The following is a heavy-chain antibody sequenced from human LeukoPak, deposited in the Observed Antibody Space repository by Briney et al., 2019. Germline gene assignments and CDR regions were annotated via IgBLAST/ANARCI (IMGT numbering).Heavy chain of an antibody. Sequence: PGGSLRLSCAASGFTFSSYTMNWVRQAPGKGLEWVSSISSSSYIYYADSVKGRFTISRDNAKNSLCLQMNSLRAEDTAVYYCARDLRDYWGQGTLVTVSS. V-gene: IGHV3-21*01. J-gene: IGHJ4*02. CDR3: ARDLRDY. CDR1: GFTFSSYT. CDR2: ISSSSYI.